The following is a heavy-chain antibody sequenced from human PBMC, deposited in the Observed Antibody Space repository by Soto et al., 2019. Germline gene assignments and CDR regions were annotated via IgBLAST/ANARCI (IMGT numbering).Heavy chain of an antibody. D-gene: IGHD4-17*01. J-gene: IGHJ6*02. CDR1: GFTFSSYG. V-gene: IGHV3-33*01. CDR2: IWYDGSNK. Sequence: GGSLRLSCAASGFTFSSYGMHWVRQAPGKGLEWVAVIWYDGSNKYYADSVKGRFTISRDNSKNTLYLQMNSLRAEDTAVYYCARDLYDYGDYYYYVMDVWGQGTTVTVSS. CDR3: ARDLYDYGDYYYYVMDV.